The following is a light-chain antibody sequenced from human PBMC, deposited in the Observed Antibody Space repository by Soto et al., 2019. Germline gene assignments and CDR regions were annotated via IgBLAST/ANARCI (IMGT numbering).Light chain of an antibody. CDR3: LQRSNSSRT. Sequence: EIVLTQSPATLSLSPGERAALSCRASQSITTSLAWYQQKPGQAPRLLIYDASNRATGIPARFSGSGSGTDCTLTISSLESEDFAVYYCLQRSNSSRTFGQGTKVEIK. CDR1: QSITTS. J-gene: IGKJ1*01. V-gene: IGKV3-11*01. CDR2: DAS.